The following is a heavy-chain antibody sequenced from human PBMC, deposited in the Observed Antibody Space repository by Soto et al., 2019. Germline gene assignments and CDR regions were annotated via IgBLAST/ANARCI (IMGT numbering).Heavy chain of an antibody. D-gene: IGHD4-17*01. CDR3: AHSPRITVTTLYYFDY. V-gene: IGHV2-5*02. CDR1: GFSLSTSGVG. Sequence: QITLKESGPTLVKPTQTLTLTCTFSGFSLSTSGVGVGWIRQPPGKALEWLALIYWDDDKRYSPSLKNRLTITKDTYKNQVVLTMTNMDPVDTATYYCAHSPRITVTTLYYFDYWGQGTLVTVSS. CDR2: IYWDDDK. J-gene: IGHJ4*02.